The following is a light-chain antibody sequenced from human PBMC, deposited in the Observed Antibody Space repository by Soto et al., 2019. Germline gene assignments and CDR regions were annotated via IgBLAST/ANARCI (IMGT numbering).Light chain of an antibody. CDR3: CSYAGTSTFYV. Sequence: QSALTQPASVSGSPGQSITISCTGTSSDVGRYNLVSWYQQHPGKAPKLMIYEGSKRPSGVSNRFSGSKSGNTASLTISGLQAEDESDYYCCSYAGTSTFYVFGNGTKVTVL. CDR2: EGS. CDR1: SSDVGRYNL. J-gene: IGLJ1*01. V-gene: IGLV2-23*01.